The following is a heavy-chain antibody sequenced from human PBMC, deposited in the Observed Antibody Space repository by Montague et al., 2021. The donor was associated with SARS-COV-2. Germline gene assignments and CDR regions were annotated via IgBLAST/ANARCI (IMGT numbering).Heavy chain of an antibody. Sequence: SETLSLTCTVSGGSLSGHHWSWIRQPPGKGLEWIGYIFHSGNTNYNPSLKSRVTISVDTSKNQFSLKLSSVTAADTAVYYCARGIFTIPFIPAHYYMDVWGKGTTVTVSS. CDR3: ARGIFTIPFIPAHYYMDV. J-gene: IGHJ6*03. D-gene: IGHD3-3*01. CDR2: IFHSGNT. CDR1: GGSLSGHH. V-gene: IGHV4-59*11.